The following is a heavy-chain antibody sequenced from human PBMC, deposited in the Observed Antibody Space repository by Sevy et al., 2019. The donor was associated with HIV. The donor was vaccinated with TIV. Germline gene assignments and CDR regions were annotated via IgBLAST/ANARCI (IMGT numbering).Heavy chain of an antibody. CDR1: GYTFTSYG. V-gene: IGHV1-18*01. CDR3: ARVTPSGSYPYYFDY. Sequence: ASVKVSCKASGYTFTSYGISWVRQAPGQGLEWMGWISAYNGNTNYAQKLQGRVTMTTDTSTSTAYMELRSLRSDDTAVYYCARVTPSGSYPYYFDYWGQGTLVTVSS. CDR2: ISAYNGNT. D-gene: IGHD1-26*01. J-gene: IGHJ4*02.